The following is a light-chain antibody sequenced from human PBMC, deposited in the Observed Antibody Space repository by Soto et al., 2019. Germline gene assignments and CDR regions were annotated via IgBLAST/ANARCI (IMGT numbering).Light chain of an antibody. CDR1: NIGSKS. CDR2: DDT. CDR3: CSYAASNTLI. V-gene: IGLV3-21*02. Sequence: SYELTQPPSVSVAPGQTARITCEGHNIGSKSVHWYQLRPGQAPVVVVYDDTDRPSGIPERFSGSNSGNTASLTISGLQAEDEADYACCSYAASNTLIFGGGTKLTVL. J-gene: IGLJ2*01.